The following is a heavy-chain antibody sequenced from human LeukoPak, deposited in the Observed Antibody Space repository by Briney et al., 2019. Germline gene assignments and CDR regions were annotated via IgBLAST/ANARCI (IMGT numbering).Heavy chain of an antibody. CDR1: GFTFSTYS. Sequence: PGGSLRLSCAASGFTFSTYSVSWVRQAPGKGLECVSGISGSGGTTYYADSVKGRFTISRDNSNNTLHLQMNSLRAEDTAVYYCAKDEEVGIRGVFDSWGQGTLVTVSS. D-gene: IGHD3-10*01. J-gene: IGHJ4*02. CDR3: AKDEEVGIRGVFDS. CDR2: ISGSGGTT. V-gene: IGHV3-23*01.